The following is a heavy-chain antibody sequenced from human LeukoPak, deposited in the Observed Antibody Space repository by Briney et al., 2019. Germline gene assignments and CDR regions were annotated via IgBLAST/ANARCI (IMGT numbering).Heavy chain of an antibody. V-gene: IGHV3-23*01. Sequence: GGSLRLSCLASKFTFNNYAMTWVRQAPGKGLEWVSSISGSGDNMDYADSVKGRFTISRDNSENTLYLQMNSLRAEDTAVYYCAKGRVNFDYWGQGTLVTVSS. D-gene: IGHD2-21*01. CDR3: AKGRVNFDY. CDR2: ISGSGDNM. J-gene: IGHJ4*02. CDR1: KFTFNNYA.